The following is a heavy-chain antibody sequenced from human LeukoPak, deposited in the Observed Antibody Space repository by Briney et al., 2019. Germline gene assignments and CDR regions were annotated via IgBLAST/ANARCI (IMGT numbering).Heavy chain of an antibody. D-gene: IGHD2-21*01. V-gene: IGHV3-30*18. CDR3: AKIAIYGPDGYFDY. CDR1: GFTFSSYG. CDR2: ISYDGSNK. J-gene: IGHJ4*02. Sequence: QSGGSLRLSCAASGFTFSSYGMHWVRQAPGKGLEWVAVISYDGSNKYYADSVKGRFTISRDNSKNTLYLQMNSLRAEDTAVYYCAKIAIYGPDGYFDYWGQGTLVTVSS.